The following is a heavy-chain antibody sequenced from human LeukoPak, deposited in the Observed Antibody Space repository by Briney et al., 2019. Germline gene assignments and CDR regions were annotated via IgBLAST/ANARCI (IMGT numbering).Heavy chain of an antibody. CDR3: ARGGGLVVVPAAMGGRESDFDY. CDR2: INAGNGNT. J-gene: IGHJ4*02. D-gene: IGHD2-2*01. CDR1: GYTFTSYA. Sequence: ASVKVSCKASGYTFTSYAMHWVRQAPGQRLEWMGWINAGNGNTKYSQKFQGRVTITRDTSASTAYMELSSLRSEDTAVYYCARGGGLVVVPAAMGGRESDFDYWGQGTLVTVSS. V-gene: IGHV1-3*01.